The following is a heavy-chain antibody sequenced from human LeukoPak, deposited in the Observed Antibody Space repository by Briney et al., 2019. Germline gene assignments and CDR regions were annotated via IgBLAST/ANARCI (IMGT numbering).Heavy chain of an antibody. CDR1: GGTFSSYA. CDR3: ARDFLDYYGSGSYDYYYYGMDV. CDR2: IIPILGIA. J-gene: IGHJ6*02. Sequence: GASVKLSCKASGGTFSSYAISWVRQAPGQGLEWMGRIIPILGIANYAQKFQGRVTITADKSTSTAYMELSSLRSEDTAVYYCARDFLDYYGSGSYDYYYYGMDVWGQGTTVTVSS. D-gene: IGHD3-10*01. V-gene: IGHV1-69*04.